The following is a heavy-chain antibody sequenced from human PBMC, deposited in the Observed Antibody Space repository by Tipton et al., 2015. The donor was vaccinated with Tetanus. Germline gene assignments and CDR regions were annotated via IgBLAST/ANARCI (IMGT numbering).Heavy chain of an antibody. CDR2: IFSTGRT. Sequence: TLSLTCTVSGDSITSFYWSWIRQAPGKGLEWIAYIFSTGRTQYNPSLKSRVTISIDTAKNQFSLHLSSVTAADTAVCYCARGTGDYWGQGTLVTVSS. J-gene: IGHJ4*02. D-gene: IGHD1-14*01. CDR3: ARGTGDY. CDR1: GDSITSFY. V-gene: IGHV4-59*01.